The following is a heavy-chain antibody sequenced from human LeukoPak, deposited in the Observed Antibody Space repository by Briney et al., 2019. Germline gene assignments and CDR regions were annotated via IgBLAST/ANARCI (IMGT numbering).Heavy chain of an antibody. CDR3: AKDLTYESSGSVIDN. Sequence: GGSLRLSCAASGFIFEDYTMHWVRQVPGKTLEWVSLVNWHGTTYYADSLKGRFTISRDNSKNSLYLQMDSLRTEDPAFYYCAKDLTYESSGSVIDNWGLGTLVTVSS. J-gene: IGHJ4*02. D-gene: IGHD3-22*01. CDR2: VNWHGTT. V-gene: IGHV3-43*01. CDR1: GFIFEDYT.